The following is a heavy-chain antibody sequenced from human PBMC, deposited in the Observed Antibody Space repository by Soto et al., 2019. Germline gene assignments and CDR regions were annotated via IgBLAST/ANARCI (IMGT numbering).Heavy chain of an antibody. J-gene: IGHJ5*02. CDR3: AKARATLYYSSGWYNGCDP. D-gene: IGHD6-19*01. CDR2: ISWNSGSI. Sequence: GGSLRLSCAASGFTFDDYAMHWVRQAPGKGLEWVSGISWNSGSIGYADSVKGRFTISRDNAKNSLYLQMNSLRAEDTALYYCAKARATLYYSSGWYNGCDPWGQGTLVTVSS. V-gene: IGHV3-9*01. CDR1: GFTFDDYA.